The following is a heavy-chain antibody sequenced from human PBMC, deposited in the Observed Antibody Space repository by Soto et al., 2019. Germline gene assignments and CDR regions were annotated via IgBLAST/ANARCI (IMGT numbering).Heavy chain of an antibody. Sequence: PSETLSLTCTVSGGSISSYYWRWIRQPAGKGLEWIGCIYTSGSTNYNPSLRSRVTMSVDTSKNQFSLKLSSVTAADTAVYYCARDFTLVGATGTSLWGQGTLVTVSS. CDR1: GGSISSYY. CDR3: ARDFTLVGATGTSL. J-gene: IGHJ4*02. D-gene: IGHD1-26*01. CDR2: IYTSGST. V-gene: IGHV4-4*07.